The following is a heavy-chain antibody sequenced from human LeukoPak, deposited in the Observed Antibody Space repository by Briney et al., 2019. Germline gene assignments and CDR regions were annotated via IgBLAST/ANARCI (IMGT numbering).Heavy chain of an antibody. J-gene: IGHJ6*03. CDR3: ARHIGGGIEDMDV. CDR1: GGSIGTYY. Sequence: SETLSLTCIVSGGSIGTYYWSWIRQSPGKGLEWIGDIYVTGSTRYNPYLQSRVTTSVDTSRTQFFLKMSSVTAADTAVYYCARHIGGGIEDMDVWGTGTKVTVSS. V-gene: IGHV4-59*08. CDR2: IYVTGST. D-gene: IGHD3-16*02.